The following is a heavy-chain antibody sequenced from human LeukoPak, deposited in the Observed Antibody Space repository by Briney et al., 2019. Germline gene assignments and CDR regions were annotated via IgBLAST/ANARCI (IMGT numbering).Heavy chain of an antibody. V-gene: IGHV3-11*04. CDR1: GFTFSDYY. D-gene: IGHD3-10*01. CDR3: ARDKEFGELSFGY. J-gene: IGHJ4*02. Sequence: PGGSLRLSCAASGFTFSDYYMSWIRQAPGKGLEWVSYISGSGSTIYYAESVEGRFTISRDNAKNSLYLQMNSLRAEDTAVYYCARDKEFGELSFGYWGQGTLVTVSS. CDR2: ISGSGSTI.